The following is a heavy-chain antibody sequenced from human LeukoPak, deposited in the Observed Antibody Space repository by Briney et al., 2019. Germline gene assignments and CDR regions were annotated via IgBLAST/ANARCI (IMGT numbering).Heavy chain of an antibody. J-gene: IGHJ3*02. CDR3: ARVDYYDSSGLNAFDI. V-gene: IGHV4-30-2*01. CDR2: IYHSGST. Sequence: SQTLSLTCTVSGGSINSGGYSWSWIRQPPGKGLEWIGYIYHSGSTYYNPSLKSRVTITVDRSKNQFSLKLSSVTAADTAVYYCARVDYYDSSGLNAFDIWGQGTMVTVSS. CDR1: GGSINSGGYS. D-gene: IGHD3-22*01.